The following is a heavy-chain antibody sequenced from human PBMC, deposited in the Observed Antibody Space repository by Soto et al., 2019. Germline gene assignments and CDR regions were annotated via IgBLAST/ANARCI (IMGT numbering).Heavy chain of an antibody. D-gene: IGHD3-9*01. CDR3: ARDSGDDILTGYYTFDP. CDR2: IYYSGST. J-gene: IGHJ5*02. CDR1: GGSISSYY. V-gene: IGHV4-59*01. Sequence: SETLSLTCTVSGGSISSYYWSWIRQPPGKGLEWIGYIYYSGSTNYNPSLKSRVTISVDTSKNQFSLKLSSVTAADTAVYYCARDSGDDILTGYYTFDPWGQGTLVTVSS.